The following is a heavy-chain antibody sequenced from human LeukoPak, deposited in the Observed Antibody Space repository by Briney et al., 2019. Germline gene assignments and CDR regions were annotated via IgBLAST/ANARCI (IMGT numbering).Heavy chain of an antibody. V-gene: IGHV3-23*01. CDR3: ARDRRD. J-gene: IGHJ4*02. CDR1: GFTFSSYA. Sequence: GGSLRLSCAASGFTFSSYAMSWVRQAPGKGLEWVSAISGSGGSTFYADSVRGRFTISRDTLKNVLFLEMNSLRAEDTAVYYCARDRRDWGQGTLVTVSS. CDR2: ISGSGGST.